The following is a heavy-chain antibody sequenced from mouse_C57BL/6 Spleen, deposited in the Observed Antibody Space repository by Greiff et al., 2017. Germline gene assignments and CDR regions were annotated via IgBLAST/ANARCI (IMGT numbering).Heavy chain of an antibody. V-gene: IGHV2-2*01. Sequence: QVQLKESGPGLVQPSQSLSITCPVSGFSLTSYGVHWVRQSPGKGLEWLGVIWSGGSTDYNAAFISRLSISKDNSKSQVFFKMNSLQADDTAIYYCARTRYYGSVYYYAMDYWGQGTSVTVSS. CDR1: GFSLTSYG. CDR2: IWSGGST. J-gene: IGHJ4*01. D-gene: IGHD1-1*01. CDR3: ARTRYYGSVYYYAMDY.